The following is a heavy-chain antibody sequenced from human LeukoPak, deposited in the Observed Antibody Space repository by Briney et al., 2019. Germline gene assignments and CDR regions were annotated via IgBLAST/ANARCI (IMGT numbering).Heavy chain of an antibody. V-gene: IGHV3-23*01. CDR3: ARGGLGSAFDN. D-gene: IGHD6-19*01. Sequence: GGSLRLSCAASGFTFSSSAMNWVRQAPGKGLEWVSAISSNGGSTYYADSVRGRFTISRDNSKNTLYLQINSLRADDTAVFYCARGGLGSAFDNWGQGTLVTDSS. CDR2: ISSNGGST. CDR1: GFTFSSSA. J-gene: IGHJ4*02.